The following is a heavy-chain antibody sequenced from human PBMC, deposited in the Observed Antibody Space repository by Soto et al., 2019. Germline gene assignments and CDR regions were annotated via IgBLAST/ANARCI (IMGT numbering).Heavy chain of an antibody. CDR2: IYYSGST. CDR3: ARHIRGNSCMDV. J-gene: IGHJ6*02. CDR1: GGSISSGGYS. V-gene: IGHV4-30-2*03. D-gene: IGHD2-21*01. Sequence: SETLSLTCAVSGGSISSGGYSWSWIRQPPGKGLEWIGTIYYSGSTYYNPSLKSRVTISVDTSKNQFSLKLSSVTAADTAVYYCARHIRGNSCMDVWGQGTTVTVSS.